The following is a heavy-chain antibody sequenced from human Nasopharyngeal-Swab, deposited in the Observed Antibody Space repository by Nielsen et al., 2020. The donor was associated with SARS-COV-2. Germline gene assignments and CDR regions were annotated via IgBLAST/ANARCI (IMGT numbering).Heavy chain of an antibody. CDR2: IIPILGIA. J-gene: IGHJ6*02. CDR3: ARAMATVGAVYYYGMDV. Sequence: SVKVSCKASGGTFSSYAISWVRQAPGQGLEWMGRIIPILGIATYAQKFQGRVTITADKSTSTAYMELSSLRSEDTAVYYCARAMATVGAVYYYGMDVWGQGTTVTVSS. D-gene: IGHD4-23*01. V-gene: IGHV1-69*04. CDR1: GGTFSSYA.